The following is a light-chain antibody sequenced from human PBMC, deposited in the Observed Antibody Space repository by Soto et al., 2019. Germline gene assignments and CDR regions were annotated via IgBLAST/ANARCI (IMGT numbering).Light chain of an antibody. J-gene: IGKJ1*01. CDR2: GAS. V-gene: IGKV3-15*01. CDR3: QQYNNWQWT. Sequence: EIVMTQSPATLSVSPGERATLSCRASQSVRSTLAWYQQKPGQAPRPLIYGASTRATGIPARFRGSGSGTEFTLTISSLQSEDFAVYYCQQYNNWQWTFGQGTKVEIK. CDR1: QSVRST.